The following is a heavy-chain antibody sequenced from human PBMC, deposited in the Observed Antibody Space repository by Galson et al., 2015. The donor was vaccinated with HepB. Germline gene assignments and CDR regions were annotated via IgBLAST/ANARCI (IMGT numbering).Heavy chain of an antibody. V-gene: IGHV1-2*04. CDR3: ARGPLYDYYYYGMDV. Sequence: SVKVSCKASGYTFTGYYMHWVRQAPGQGLEWMGWINPNSGGTNYAQKFQGWVTMTRDTSISTAYMELSRLRSDDTAVYYCARGPLYDYYYYGMDVWGQGTTVTVS. J-gene: IGHJ6*02. CDR1: GYTFTGYY. CDR2: INPNSGGT. D-gene: IGHD3-16*01.